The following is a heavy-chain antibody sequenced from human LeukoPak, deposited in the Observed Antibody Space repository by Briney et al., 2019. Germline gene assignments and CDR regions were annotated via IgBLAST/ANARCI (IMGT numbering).Heavy chain of an antibody. CDR2: ITDNSDST. D-gene: IGHD3-10*01. V-gene: IGHV3-23*01. CDR1: GFTFTNYA. CDR3: ARDYASDY. Sequence: GGSLRLSCAASGFTFTNYAMSWVRQAPGKGLEWLSSITDNSDSTYYADSVKGRFTISRDNSKTTLYLQMSSLRAEDTAVYYCARDYASDYWGQGTLVTVSS. J-gene: IGHJ4*02.